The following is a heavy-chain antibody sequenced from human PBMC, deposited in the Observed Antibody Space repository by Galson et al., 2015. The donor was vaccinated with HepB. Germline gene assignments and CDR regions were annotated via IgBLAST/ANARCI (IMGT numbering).Heavy chain of an antibody. CDR3: ARDQGFGVPYYYYNGMDV. D-gene: IGHD3-16*01. J-gene: IGHJ6*02. Sequence: SLRLSCAASGFTVSSNYMSWVRQAPGKGLEWVSVIYSGGSTYCADSVKGRFTISRDNSKNTLYLQMNSLRAEDTAVYYCARDQGFGVPYYYYNGMDVWGQGTTVTVSS. V-gene: IGHV3-66*01. CDR2: IYSGGST. CDR1: GFTVSSNY.